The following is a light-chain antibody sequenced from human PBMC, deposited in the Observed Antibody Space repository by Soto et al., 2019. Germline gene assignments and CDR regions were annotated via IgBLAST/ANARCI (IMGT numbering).Light chain of an antibody. Sequence: EIVLTQSPGTLSLSPGERATLSCRASQSVSSSYLAWYQPQPGQAPRLLIYGASSRATGIPDRFSGSGSGADFTVTISRLEPEDFAVYFCQHYGNSPLFTFGQGTKVEIK. J-gene: IGKJ2*01. CDR2: GAS. CDR3: QHYGNSPLFT. CDR1: QSVSSSY. V-gene: IGKV3-20*01.